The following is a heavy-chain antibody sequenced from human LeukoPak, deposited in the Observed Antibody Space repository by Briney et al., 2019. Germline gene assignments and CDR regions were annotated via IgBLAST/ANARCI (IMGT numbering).Heavy chain of an antibody. V-gene: IGHV4-59*08. Sequence: SETLSLTCTVSGGSISSYYWSWIRQPPGKGLEWIGYIYYSGSTNYNPSLKSRVTISVDTSKNQFSLKLSSVTAADTVVYYCARHPSTRITIFGVVPGYYGMDVWGQGTTVTVSS. D-gene: IGHD3-3*01. CDR1: GGSISSYY. CDR2: IYYSGST. J-gene: IGHJ6*02. CDR3: ARHPSTRITIFGVVPGYYGMDV.